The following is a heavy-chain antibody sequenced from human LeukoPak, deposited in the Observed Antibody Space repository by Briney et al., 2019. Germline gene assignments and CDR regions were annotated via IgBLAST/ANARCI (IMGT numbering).Heavy chain of an antibody. J-gene: IGHJ4*02. CDR3: ASSTAAGDY. D-gene: IGHD6-13*01. CDR1: GGSISSSSYY. Sequence: SETLSPTCTVSGGSISSSSYYWGWIRQPPGKGLEWIGSIYYSGSTYYNPSLKSRVTISVDTSKNQFSLKLSSVTAADTAVYYCASSTAAGDYWGQGTLVTVSS. CDR2: IYYSGST. V-gene: IGHV4-39*01.